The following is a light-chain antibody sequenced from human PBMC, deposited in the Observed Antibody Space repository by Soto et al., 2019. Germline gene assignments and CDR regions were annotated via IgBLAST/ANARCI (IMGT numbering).Light chain of an antibody. V-gene: IGKV3-11*01. J-gene: IGKJ4*01. CDR2: DAS. CDR3: QQRTNWPLN. CDR1: QSVTTF. Sequence: EIVLTQSPVTLSLSPGERATLSCRASQSVTTFLAWYQQKPGQAPRLLIYDASKRATGIPARFSGSGSGTDFTLTISSLEPEDFAVYYCQQRTNWPLNFGGGTKVEIK.